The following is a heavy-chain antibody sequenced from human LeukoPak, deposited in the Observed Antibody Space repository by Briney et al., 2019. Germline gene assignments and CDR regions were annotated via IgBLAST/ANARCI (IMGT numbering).Heavy chain of an antibody. CDR3: ARAKQLALFGY. D-gene: IGHD6-6*01. Sequence: GGSLRLSCAASGFTFSDYYMSWIRQAPGKGLEWVSYISISGGTIYYADSVKGRFTISRDNSKNTLYLEMKSLRAEDTAMYYCARAKQLALFGYWGQGTLVIVSS. V-gene: IGHV3-11*04. CDR2: ISISGGTI. J-gene: IGHJ4*02. CDR1: GFTFSDYY.